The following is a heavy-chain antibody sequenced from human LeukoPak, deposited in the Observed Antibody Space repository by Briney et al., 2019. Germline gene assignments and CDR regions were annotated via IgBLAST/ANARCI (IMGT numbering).Heavy chain of an antibody. J-gene: IGHJ6*03. V-gene: IGHV4-39*01. D-gene: IGHD3-10*01. CDR3: ASVRRGFGESSKYYAYYYMGV. CDR2: IYYSGST. CDR1: GGSISSSSYY. Sequence: ASETLSLTCTVSGGSISSSSYYWGWIRQPPGKGLEWIGNIYYSGSTYYNPSLKSRVTISLDTSKNQFSLKLSSVTAADTAVYYCASVRRGFGESSKYYAYYYMGVWGKGTTVTISS.